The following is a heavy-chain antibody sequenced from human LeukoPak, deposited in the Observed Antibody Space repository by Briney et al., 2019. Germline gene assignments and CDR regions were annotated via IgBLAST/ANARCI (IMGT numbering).Heavy chain of an antibody. CDR2: IYSGGST. J-gene: IGHJ4*02. V-gene: IGHV3-66*01. CDR1: GFTVSSNY. D-gene: IGHD3-22*01. CDR3: ARDFYDSSGDYFDY. Sequence: GGSLRLSCAASGFTVSSNYMSWVRQAPGKWLEWVSVIYSGGSTYYADSVKGRFTISRDNSKNTLYLQMNSLRAEDTAVYYCARDFYDSSGDYFDYWGQGTLVTVSS.